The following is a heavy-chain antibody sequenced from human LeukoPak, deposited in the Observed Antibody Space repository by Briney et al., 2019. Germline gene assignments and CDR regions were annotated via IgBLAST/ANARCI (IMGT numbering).Heavy chain of an antibody. CDR3: AKDRSFWSGRYPGY. CDR1: RFTFSNAW. Sequence: GGSLRLSCAASRFTFSNAWMSWVRQAPGKGLEWVGRIKSKADGGTTDYAAPVKGRFTISRDDSINTLYLQMNSLRAEDTAVYYCAKDRSFWSGRYPGYWGQGTLVTVSS. V-gene: IGHV3-15*01. D-gene: IGHD3-3*01. J-gene: IGHJ4*02. CDR2: IKSKADGGTT.